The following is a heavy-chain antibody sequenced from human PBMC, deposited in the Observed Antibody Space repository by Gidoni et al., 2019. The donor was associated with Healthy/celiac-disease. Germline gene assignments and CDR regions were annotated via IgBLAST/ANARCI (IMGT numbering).Heavy chain of an antibody. Sequence: QVQLQESGPGLVKPSQTLSLTCTDSGGSISSGSYYWSWIRAPAGTGLEWIGRIHTSGTTNYNPSLKSRVTISVDTSKNQFSLKLSSVTAADTAVYYCARGGYSYGTDYWGQGTLVTVSS. CDR1: GGSISSGSYY. CDR3: ARGGYSYGTDY. V-gene: IGHV4-61*02. D-gene: IGHD5-18*01. CDR2: IHTSGTT. J-gene: IGHJ4*02.